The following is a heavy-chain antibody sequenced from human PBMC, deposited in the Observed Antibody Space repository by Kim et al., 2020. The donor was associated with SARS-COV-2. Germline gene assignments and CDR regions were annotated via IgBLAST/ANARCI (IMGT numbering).Heavy chain of an antibody. V-gene: IGHV3-33*05. Sequence: GGSLRLSCAASGFTFSKYGMHWVRQAPGKGLEWVAVITYDGNNKYYIDSVKGRFTISRDNSKNTMYLQMNSLRAEDTAVYYCARQIYYYDSSSYNRLRDGLDVWGKGTTVTVSS. CDR3: ARQIYYYDSSSYNRLRDGLDV. J-gene: IGHJ6*04. CDR1: GFTFSKYG. D-gene: IGHD3-22*01. CDR2: ITYDGNNK.